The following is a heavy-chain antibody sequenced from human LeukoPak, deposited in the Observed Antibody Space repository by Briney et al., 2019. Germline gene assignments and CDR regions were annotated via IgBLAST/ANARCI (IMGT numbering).Heavy chain of an antibody. J-gene: IGHJ4*02. CDR2: IYHTGST. D-gene: IGHD6-19*01. V-gene: IGHV4-38-2*02. CDR1: GYFINSDYF. CDR3: ARVVRVGGTDH. Sequence: SETLSLTCTVSGYFINSDYFWGWVRQTPGKGLEWVGTIYHTGSTYYNPSLKSRVTISVDTSKNQFSLKLHSVTAADTAVYYCARVVRVGGTDHWGQGALVTVSS.